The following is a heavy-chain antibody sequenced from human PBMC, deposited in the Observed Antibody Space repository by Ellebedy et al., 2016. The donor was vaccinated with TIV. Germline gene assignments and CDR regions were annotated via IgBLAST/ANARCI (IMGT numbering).Heavy chain of an antibody. D-gene: IGHD5-18*01. CDR2: INPSGGST. CDR1: GYTFTSYY. V-gene: IGHV1-46*01. CDR3: AREVDTAMGSRRNWFDP. Sequence: AASVKVSCKASGYTFTSYYMHWVRQAPGQGLEWMGIINPSGGSTSYAQKFQGRVTMTRDTSTSTVYMELSSLRSEDTAVYYCAREVDTAMGSRRNWFDPWGQGTLVTVSS. J-gene: IGHJ5*02.